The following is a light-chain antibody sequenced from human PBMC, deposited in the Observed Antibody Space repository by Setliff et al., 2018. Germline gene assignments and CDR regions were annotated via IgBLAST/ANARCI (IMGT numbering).Light chain of an antibody. CDR1: SSDVGAYSH. CDR3: SAYAGSNNWGV. CDR2: EVS. V-gene: IGLV2-14*01. J-gene: IGLJ1*01. Sequence: QSALTQPASVSGSPGQSITISCAGTSSDVGAYSHVSWYQQYPGKAPKLMISEVSNRPSGVSYRFSGSKSGNTASLTISGLQADDEADYYCSAYAGSNNWGVFGTGTKVTVL.